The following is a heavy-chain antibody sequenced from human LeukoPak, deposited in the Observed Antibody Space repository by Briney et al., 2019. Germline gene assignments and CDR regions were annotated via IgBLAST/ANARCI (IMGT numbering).Heavy chain of an antibody. Sequence: PGGSLRRSCTASGLTVSSNYMSWVRQAPGRGLEWVSIIYSGGTTYYADSVKGRFTISRDDSKNTLYLQMNSLRTEDTAVYYCARAPTITTIFDYWGQGTLVTVSS. J-gene: IGHJ4*02. V-gene: IGHV3-53*01. CDR1: GLTVSSNY. CDR3: ARAPTITTIFDY. D-gene: IGHD4-11*01. CDR2: IYSGGTT.